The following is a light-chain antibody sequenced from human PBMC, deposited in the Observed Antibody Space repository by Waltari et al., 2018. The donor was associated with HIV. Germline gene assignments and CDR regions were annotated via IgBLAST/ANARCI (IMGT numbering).Light chain of an antibody. J-gene: IGLJ3*02. V-gene: IGLV2-14*04. Sequence: GGYNYVSWYQQYPGKAPKLMIYDVSNRPSGVSNRFSGSKSGNTASLTISGLQAEDEADYYCSSYTSSSTRVFGGGTKLTVL. CDR3: SSYTSSSTRV. CDR2: DVS. CDR1: GGYNY.